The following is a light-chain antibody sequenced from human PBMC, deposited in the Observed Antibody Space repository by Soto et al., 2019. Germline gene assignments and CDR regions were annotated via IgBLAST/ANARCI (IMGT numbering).Light chain of an antibody. CDR2: AAS. CDR3: PKYNSAPWT. J-gene: IGKJ1*01. CDR1: QGIGTY. Sequence: DIQMTQSPSSLSASVGDRVTITCRASQGIGTYLAWYQQKPGKVPKLLIYAASTLQSGVPSRFSGSGSGPDFTLTISSLQPEDVATYYCPKYNSAPWTFGQGTKVEIK. V-gene: IGKV1-27*01.